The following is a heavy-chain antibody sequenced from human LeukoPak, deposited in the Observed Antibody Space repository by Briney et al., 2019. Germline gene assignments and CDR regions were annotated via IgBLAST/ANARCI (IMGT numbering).Heavy chain of an antibody. D-gene: IGHD5-12*01. V-gene: IGHV4-30-4*08. Sequence: SETLSLTCTVSGGSISGGGYYWSWLRQFPGKGLEWIGYIYYSGSTYYNPSLKSRLTISVDTSKNQFSLKLTSVTAADTAVYYCARARSGYQDWYFDLWGRGTLVTVSS. CDR1: GGSISGGGYY. J-gene: IGHJ2*01. CDR3: ARARSGYQDWYFDL. CDR2: IYYSGST.